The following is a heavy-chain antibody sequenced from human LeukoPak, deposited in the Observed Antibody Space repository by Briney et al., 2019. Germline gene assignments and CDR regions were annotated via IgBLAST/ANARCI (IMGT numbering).Heavy chain of an antibody. Sequence: GGSLRLSCTASGFTFGDYALSWFRQAPGKGLEWLSFIRSKDHDGTTEYAASVKGRFTISRDDSNSIACLQMNSLIIEDTAVYFCTRDPHYYHGNPHDFWGQGTRVTVSS. D-gene: IGHD4-23*01. CDR1: GFTFGDYA. V-gene: IGHV3-49*03. CDR2: IRSKDHDGTT. CDR3: TRDPHYYHGNPHDF. J-gene: IGHJ4*02.